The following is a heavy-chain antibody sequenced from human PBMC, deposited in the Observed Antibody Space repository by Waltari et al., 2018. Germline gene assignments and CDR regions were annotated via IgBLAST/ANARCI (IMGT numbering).Heavy chain of an antibody. CDR2: IPLGTNA. Sequence: EVQLVESGGGLIQPGGSLRLSCVGSGFTVNSNYMSWVRQVPGKGLEWVSNIPLGTNANYAESVRGRFTIWRDNSKDTLYLQMNSLRVEDTAVYFCARHVSGPTRAAFDVWGQGTMVTVSP. D-gene: IGHD6-19*01. CDR3: ARHVSGPTRAAFDV. J-gene: IGHJ3*01. CDR1: GFTVNSNY. V-gene: IGHV3-53*01.